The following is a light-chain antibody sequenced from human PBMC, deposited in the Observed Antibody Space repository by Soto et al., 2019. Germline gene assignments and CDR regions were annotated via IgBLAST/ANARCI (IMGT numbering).Light chain of an antibody. Sequence: DIVMTQTPLSSPVTLGQPASISCRSSQSLVHSNGNTYLSWLQQRPGQPPRLLIYQISNRFSGVPDRFSGSGEETDFTLKISRVEAEDVGVYYCMQATQFPITFGGGNKVEIK. CDR1: QSLVHSNGNTY. J-gene: IGKJ4*01. V-gene: IGKV2-24*01. CDR2: QIS. CDR3: MQATQFPIT.